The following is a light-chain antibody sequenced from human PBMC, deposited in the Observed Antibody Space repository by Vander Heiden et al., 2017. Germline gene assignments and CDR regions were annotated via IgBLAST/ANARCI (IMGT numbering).Light chain of an antibody. V-gene: IGKV1-8*01. CDR1: QGISSY. CDR2: AAS. CDR3: QQDDSYPLT. J-gene: IGKJ1*01. Sequence: AIRMTQSPSSFSASTGDRVTITCRASQGISSYLAWYQQEPGKAPKLLIYAASTLQSGVPSRSSDSGSVTDFTLSISCLQSEDFATYYCQQDDSYPLTFGQGTKVEIK.